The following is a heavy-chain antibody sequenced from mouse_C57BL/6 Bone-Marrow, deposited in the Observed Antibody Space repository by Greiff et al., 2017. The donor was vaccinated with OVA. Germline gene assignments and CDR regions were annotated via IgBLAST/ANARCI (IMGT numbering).Heavy chain of an antibody. CDR2: ISSGGDYI. CDR1: GFTFSSYA. J-gene: IGHJ4*01. CDR3: TRDSDSVYYAMDY. V-gene: IGHV5-9-1*02. Sequence: EVKVVESGEGLVKPGGSLKLSCAASGFTFSSYAMSWVRQTPEKRLEWVAYISSGGDYIYYADTVKGRFTISIDNARNTLYLQMSSLKSEYTAMYYCTRDSDSVYYAMDYWGQGTSVTVSS.